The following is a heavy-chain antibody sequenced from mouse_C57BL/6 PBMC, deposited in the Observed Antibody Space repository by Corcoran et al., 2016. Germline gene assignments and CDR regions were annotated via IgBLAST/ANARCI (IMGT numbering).Heavy chain of an antibody. J-gene: IGHJ4*01. CDR3: ARTVVDRYYYAMDY. Sequence: QVTLKESGPGILQSSQTLSLTCSFSGFSLSTSGMGVSWIRQPSGKGLEWLAHIYWDDDKRYNPSLKSRLTISKDTSRNQVFLKITSGDTADTATYYCARTVVDRYYYAMDYWGQGTSVTVSS. CDR2: IYWDDDK. V-gene: IGHV8-12*01. CDR1: GFSLSTSGMG. D-gene: IGHD1-1*01.